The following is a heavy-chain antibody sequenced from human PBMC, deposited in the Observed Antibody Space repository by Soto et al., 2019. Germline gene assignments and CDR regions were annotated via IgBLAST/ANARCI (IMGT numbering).Heavy chain of an antibody. D-gene: IGHD1-7*01. J-gene: IGHJ3*01. CDR2: ISTYNGKT. CDR1: GYTFTDYG. V-gene: IGHV1-18*04. Sequence: QGQLVQSGAEVKTPGASVKVSCHASGYTFTDYGINWVRQAPGQGLEWLAWISTYNGKTHHVSTVQGRLTLTTDTSTSTAYMDLRSPRSYDTAVYYCARGGWNYGPGDFEVWGQGTMVTVSS. CDR3: ARGGWNYGPGDFEV.